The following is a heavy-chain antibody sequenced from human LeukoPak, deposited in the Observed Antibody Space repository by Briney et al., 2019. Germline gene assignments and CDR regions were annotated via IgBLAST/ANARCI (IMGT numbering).Heavy chain of an antibody. D-gene: IGHD4-23*01. CDR3: AREGNGYYFDY. CDR2: IYHSGST. V-gene: IGHV4-30-2*01. Sequence: TLSLTCAVSGGSISSGGYSWSWIRQPPGKGLEWIGYIYHSGSTYYNPSLKSRVTISVDRSKNQFSLKLSSVTAADTAVYYCAREGNGYYFDYWGQGTLVTVSS. J-gene: IGHJ4*02. CDR1: GGSISSGGYS.